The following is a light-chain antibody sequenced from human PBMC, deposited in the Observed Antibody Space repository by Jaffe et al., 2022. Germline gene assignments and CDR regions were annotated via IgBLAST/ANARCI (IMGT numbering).Light chain of an antibody. Sequence: DIQMTQSPSTLSASVGDRVTITCRASQSVSSRLAWYQQKPGKAPKLLIYKASTLESGVPSRFSGSGSGTEFTLTISSLQPDDFATYYCQQYNSYWTFGQGTKVEFK. CDR2: KAS. CDR1: QSVSSR. J-gene: IGKJ1*01. CDR3: QQYNSYWT. V-gene: IGKV1-5*03.